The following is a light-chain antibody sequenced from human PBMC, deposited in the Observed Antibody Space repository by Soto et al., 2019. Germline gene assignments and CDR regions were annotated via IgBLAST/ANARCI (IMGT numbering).Light chain of an antibody. V-gene: IGKV1-17*01. J-gene: IGKJ3*01. CDR1: QGITNG. CDR2: EAS. CDR3: LQYKNYPFT. Sequence: DIQMTQSPSSLSASVGDRVTITCPARQGITNGLGWYQQKPGKAPKRLIYEASNLQSGVPSRFSGSGSGTEFTLTSSSLQPEDFATYYCLQYKNYPFTFGPGTKVDIK.